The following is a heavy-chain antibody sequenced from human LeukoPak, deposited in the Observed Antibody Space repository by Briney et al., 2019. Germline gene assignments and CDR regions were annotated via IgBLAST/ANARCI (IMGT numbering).Heavy chain of an antibody. J-gene: IGHJ3*02. V-gene: IGHV1-2*02. CDR2: INPNSGGT. CDR1: GYTFTGYY. Sequence: ASVKVSCKASGYTFTGYYMHWVRQAPGQGLEWMGWINPNSGGTNYAQKFQGRVTMTRDTSISTAYMELSRLRSDDTAVYYCARPAIRSRAFDIWGQGTMVTVSS. CDR3: ARPAIRSRAFDI.